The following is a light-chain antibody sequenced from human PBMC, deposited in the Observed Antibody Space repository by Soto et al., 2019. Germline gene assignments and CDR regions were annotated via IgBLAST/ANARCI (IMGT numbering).Light chain of an antibody. Sequence: QSVLAQPPSASGSPGQSVAISCTGTSSDVGAYNYVSWDPHHPGKAPKLLVYEVNKRPSGVPDRFSGSKSGNTASLTVSGLQAEDEADYYCTSHAGTINFPYICGTGTKGTV. V-gene: IGLV2-8*01. J-gene: IGLJ1*01. CDR2: EVN. CDR3: TSHAGTINFPYI. CDR1: SSDVGAYNY.